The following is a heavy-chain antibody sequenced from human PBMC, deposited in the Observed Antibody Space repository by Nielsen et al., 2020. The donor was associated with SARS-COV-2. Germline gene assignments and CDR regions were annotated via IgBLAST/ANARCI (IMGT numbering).Heavy chain of an antibody. Sequence: WLRQPPGKGLEWVAVISYDGSNKYYADSVKGRFTISRDNSKNTLYLQMNSLRAEDTAVYYCAKDGVRAYYDILTGYYYGAGAEYYFDYWGQGTLVTVSS. V-gene: IGHV3-30-3*02. D-gene: IGHD3-9*01. CDR3: AKDGVRAYYDILTGYYYGAGAEYYFDY. CDR2: ISYDGSNK. J-gene: IGHJ4*02.